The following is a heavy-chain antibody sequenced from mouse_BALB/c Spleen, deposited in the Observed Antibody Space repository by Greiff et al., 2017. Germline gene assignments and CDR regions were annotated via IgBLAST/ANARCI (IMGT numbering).Heavy chain of an antibody. CDR3: VSVGLRLGYAMDY. V-gene: IGHV5-4*02. J-gene: IGHJ4*01. Sequence: EVQLVESGGGLVKPGGSLTLSCAASGFTFSDYYMYWVRQTPEKRLEWVATISDGGSYTYYPDSVTGRFTISKDNAKNNLYLQMSRLTSEETAMYYCVSVGLRLGYAMDYWGQGTSGTVSS. D-gene: IGHD1-2*01. CDR1: GFTFSDYY. CDR2: ISDGGSYT.